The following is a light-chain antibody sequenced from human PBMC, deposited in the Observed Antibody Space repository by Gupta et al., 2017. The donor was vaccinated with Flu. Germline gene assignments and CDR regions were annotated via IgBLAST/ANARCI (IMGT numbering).Light chain of an antibody. CDR1: SSDVGGYKF. Sequence: QSALTQPASVSGSPGQSITISCTGTSSDVGGYKFVSWYQQHPGKAPKLLIYEVSSRPSGISNRFSGSKSGNTASLTISGLQVDDEAYYYCCSYTSSSSRVFGTGTKVTVL. CDR2: EVS. J-gene: IGLJ1*01. V-gene: IGLV2-14*01. CDR3: CSYTSSSSRV.